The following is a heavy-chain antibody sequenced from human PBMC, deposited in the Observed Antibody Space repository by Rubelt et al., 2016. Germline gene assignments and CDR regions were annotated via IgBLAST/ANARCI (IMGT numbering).Heavy chain of an antibody. Sequence: QVQLQESGPGLVKPSETLSLTCTVSGYSISSGYYWGWIRQPPGKGLEWIGSIYYSGSTYYNPSLKSRVTISVDTSKNQFALKLSSVTATDTAVYYCASGRRIDYWGQGTLVTVSS. D-gene: IGHD6-25*01. CDR2: IYYSGST. J-gene: IGHJ4*02. CDR1: GYSISSGYY. V-gene: IGHV4-38-2*02. CDR3: ASGRRIDY.